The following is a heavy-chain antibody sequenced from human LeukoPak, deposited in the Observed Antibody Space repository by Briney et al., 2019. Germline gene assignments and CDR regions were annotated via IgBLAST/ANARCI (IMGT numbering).Heavy chain of an antibody. Sequence: PGGSLRLSCAASGFTFSSYAMSWVRQAPGKGLEWVSGIRGSGDRTHDADSVKGRFTISRDNSKNTVYLQMNSLRADDTAVYYCAKERSSGWPFDYWGQGTLVTVSS. J-gene: IGHJ4*02. CDR1: GFTFSSYA. D-gene: IGHD6-19*01. CDR3: AKERSSGWPFDY. CDR2: IRGSGDRT. V-gene: IGHV3-23*01.